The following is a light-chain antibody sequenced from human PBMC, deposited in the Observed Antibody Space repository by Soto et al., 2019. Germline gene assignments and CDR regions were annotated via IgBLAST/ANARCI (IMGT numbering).Light chain of an antibody. V-gene: IGKV1-33*01. CDR3: QQYHSYWT. CDR2: DAS. J-gene: IGKJ1*01. CDR1: QDISNY. Sequence: DIQMTQSPSSLSASVVDRVTITCQASQDISNYLNWYRQKPGKAPKLLIYDASNLETGVPSRFSGSGSGTEFTLTISNLQTDDFSTYYCQQYHSYWTFGQGTKVDIK.